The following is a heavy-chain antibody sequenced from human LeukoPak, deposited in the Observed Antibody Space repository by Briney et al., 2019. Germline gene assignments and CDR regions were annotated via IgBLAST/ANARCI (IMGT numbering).Heavy chain of an antibody. J-gene: IGHJ4*02. CDR2: IYYSGTT. Sequence: SETLSLTCTVSGGFISSSSYYWGWIRQPPGRGLEWIGSIYYSGTTYYNPSLKSRVTISVDSSKNQFSLKLSSVTAADTAVYYCARHCSGISCYSDWGLGTLVTVSS. CDR3: ARHCSGISCYSD. V-gene: IGHV4-39*07. CDR1: GGFISSSSYY. D-gene: IGHD2-2*02.